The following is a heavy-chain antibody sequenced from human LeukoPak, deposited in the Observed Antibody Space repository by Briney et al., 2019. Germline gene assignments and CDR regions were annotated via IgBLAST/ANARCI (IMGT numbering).Heavy chain of an antibody. V-gene: IGHV1-69*04. Sequence: VASVKVSCKASGGTFSNYAISWVRQAPGQGLEWMGRIIPILGIANYAQKFQGRVTITADKSTSTAYMELSSLRSEDTAVYYCARGSSDSGYSNYYYGMDVWGQGTTVTVSS. D-gene: IGHD3-22*01. CDR1: GGTFSNYA. CDR2: IIPILGIA. CDR3: ARGSSDSGYSNYYYGMDV. J-gene: IGHJ6*02.